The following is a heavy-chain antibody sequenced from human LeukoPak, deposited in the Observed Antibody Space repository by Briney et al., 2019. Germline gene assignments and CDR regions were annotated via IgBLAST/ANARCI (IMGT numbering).Heavy chain of an antibody. V-gene: IGHV4-34*01. Sequence: SETLSLTCAVYIGSFSGYHWSWIRQPPGRGLEWIGEIDHSGNTKYNPSLKSRVTISVDTSKNQFSLNLSSVTAADTAVYYCAREESGWFDPWGQGTLVTVSS. J-gene: IGHJ5*02. CDR3: AREESGWFDP. CDR1: IGSFSGYH. CDR2: IDHSGNT. D-gene: IGHD2-8*02.